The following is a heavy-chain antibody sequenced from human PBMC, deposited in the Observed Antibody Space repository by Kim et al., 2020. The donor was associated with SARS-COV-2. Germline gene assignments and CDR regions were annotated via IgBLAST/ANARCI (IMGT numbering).Heavy chain of an antibody. CDR2: VYYSGST. CDR1: GGSISRSNSH. Sequence: SETLSLTCTVSGGSISRSNSHWGWIRQPPGKGLEWIGSVYYSGSTFYNPSLKSRVTISVDTSENQLSLKLTSVTAADTAVYYCASIEMTGIGGRGWFDPWGQGTRVTVSS. D-gene: IGHD1-1*01. CDR3: ASIEMTGIGGRGWFDP. J-gene: IGHJ5*02. V-gene: IGHV4-39*01.